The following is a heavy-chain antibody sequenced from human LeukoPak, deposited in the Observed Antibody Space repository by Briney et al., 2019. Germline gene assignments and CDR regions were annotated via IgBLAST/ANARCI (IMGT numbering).Heavy chain of an antibody. Sequence: PGGSLRLSCAPSGFTFSDYSMNWVRQAPGKGLEWVASISTVSTYTFYADSVKGRFTISRDNVRNSLYLQMSSLGAEDTAVYYCARDGSGFYLYNSRDVWGKGTTVTVSS. CDR1: GFTFSDYS. V-gene: IGHV3-21*01. D-gene: IGHD5-24*01. CDR2: ISTVSTYT. J-gene: IGHJ6*04. CDR3: ARDGSGFYLYNSRDV.